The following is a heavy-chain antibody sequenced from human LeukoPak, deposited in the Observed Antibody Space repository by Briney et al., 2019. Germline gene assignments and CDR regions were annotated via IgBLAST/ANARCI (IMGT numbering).Heavy chain of an antibody. CDR1: GYTFTSYG. D-gene: IGHD1-14*01. CDR3: ARVDARRGYYYYYGMDV. V-gene: IGHV1-18*01. CDR2: ISAYNGNT. Sequence: ASVKVSCKASGYTFTSYGISWVRQAPGQGLEWMGWISAYNGNTNYAQKLQGRVTMTTDTSTSTAYMELRSLRSDDTAVYYCARVDARRGYYYYYGMDVWGQGTTVTVSS. J-gene: IGHJ6*02.